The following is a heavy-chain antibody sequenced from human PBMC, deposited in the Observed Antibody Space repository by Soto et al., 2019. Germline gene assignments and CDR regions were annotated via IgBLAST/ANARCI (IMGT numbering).Heavy chain of an antibody. CDR1: GFAFSSYS. J-gene: IGHJ5*02. CDR3: AKDQGYGYGRNWFDP. D-gene: IGHD5-18*01. CDR2: ISGSGGNT. V-gene: IGHV3-23*01. Sequence: GGSLRLSCAVSGFAFSSYSMSWVRQAPGKGLEWVSAISGSGGNTYYTDSVKGRFTLSRDNYKNTLYLKMNSLRAEDMAVYYCAKDQGYGYGRNWFDPWGQGTLVPVS.